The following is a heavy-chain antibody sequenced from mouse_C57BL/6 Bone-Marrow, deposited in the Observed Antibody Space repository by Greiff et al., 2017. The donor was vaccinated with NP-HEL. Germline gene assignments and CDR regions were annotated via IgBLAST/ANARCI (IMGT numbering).Heavy chain of an antibody. CDR3: AREDMRNYPWFAY. CDR1: GYTFTSYG. CDR2: IYPRSGNT. D-gene: IGHD2-1*01. Sequence: QVQLQQPGAELARPGASVKLSCKASGYTFTSYGISWVKQRTGQGLEWIGEIYPRSGNTYYNEKFKGKATLTADKSSSTAYMELRSVTSEDSAVYFCAREDMRNYPWFAYWGQGTLVTVSA. V-gene: IGHV1-81*01. J-gene: IGHJ3*01.